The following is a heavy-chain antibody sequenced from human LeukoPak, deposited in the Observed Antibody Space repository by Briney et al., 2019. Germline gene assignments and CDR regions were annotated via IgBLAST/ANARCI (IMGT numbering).Heavy chain of an antibody. CDR1: GGSISSHY. V-gene: IGHV4-59*11. Sequence: SETLSLTCTVSGGSISSHYWSWIRQPPGKGLEWIGYIYYSGSTNYNPSLKSRVTISVDTSKNQFSLKLSSVTAADTAVYYCARAGLAKYNSFDPWGQGTLVTVSS. D-gene: IGHD3/OR15-3a*01. CDR2: IYYSGST. CDR3: ARAGLAKYNSFDP. J-gene: IGHJ5*02.